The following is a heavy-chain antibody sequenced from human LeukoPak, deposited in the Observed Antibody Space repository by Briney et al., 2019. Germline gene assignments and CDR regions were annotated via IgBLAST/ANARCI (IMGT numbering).Heavy chain of an antibody. V-gene: IGHV3-66*01. Sequence: PGGSLRLSCAASGFTVSSNYMSWVRQAPGKGLEWVSVIYSGGSTYYADSVKGGFTISRDNSKNTLYLQMNSLRAEDTAVYYCARGLLWFGEYLYGMDVWGQGTTVTVSS. CDR3: ARGLLWFGEYLYGMDV. D-gene: IGHD3-10*01. CDR1: GFTVSSNY. J-gene: IGHJ6*02. CDR2: IYSGGST.